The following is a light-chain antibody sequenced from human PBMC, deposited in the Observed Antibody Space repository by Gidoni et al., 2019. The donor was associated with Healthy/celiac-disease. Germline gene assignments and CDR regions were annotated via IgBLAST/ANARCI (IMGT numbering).Light chain of an antibody. Sequence: SYVLTQPPSVPVAPGKTARITCGGNNIGSKSVHWYQQKPGQAPVLVIYYDSDRPSGIPERFSGSNSGNTATLTISRVEAGDEADYYCQVWDSSSDPSVVFGGGTKLTVL. CDR3: QVWDSSSDPSVV. J-gene: IGLJ2*01. V-gene: IGLV3-21*04. CDR2: YDS. CDR1: NIGSKS.